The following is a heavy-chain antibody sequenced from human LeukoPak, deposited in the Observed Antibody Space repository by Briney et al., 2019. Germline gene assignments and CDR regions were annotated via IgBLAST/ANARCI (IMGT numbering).Heavy chain of an antibody. CDR2: INHSGST. CDR3: ARGRYSRDYVWGSYRFVY. Sequence: SETLSLTCAVHGGSFNGYYWNWIRQPPGKGLEWVGEINHSGSTNYNPSLKSRVTISVDTSKNQFSLMLSSVTVADTAVYYCARGRYSRDYVWGSYRFVYWGQGTLVTVSS. J-gene: IGHJ4*02. D-gene: IGHD3-16*02. V-gene: IGHV4-34*01. CDR1: GGSFNGYY.